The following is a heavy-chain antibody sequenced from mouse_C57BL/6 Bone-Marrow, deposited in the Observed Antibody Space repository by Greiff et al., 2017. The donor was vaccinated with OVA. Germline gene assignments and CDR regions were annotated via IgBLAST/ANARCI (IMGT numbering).Heavy chain of an antibody. CDR3: ARSPPIYYGYDRYFDV. CDR2: IWSGGST. CDR1: GFSLTSYG. J-gene: IGHJ1*03. Sequence: QVQLQQSGPGLVQPSQSLSITCTVSGFSLTSYGVHWVRQSPGKGLEWLGVIWSGGSTDYNAAFISRLSISKDNSKSQVFFKMNSLQADDTAIYYCARSPPIYYGYDRYFDVWGTGTTVTVSS. D-gene: IGHD2-2*01. V-gene: IGHV2-2*01.